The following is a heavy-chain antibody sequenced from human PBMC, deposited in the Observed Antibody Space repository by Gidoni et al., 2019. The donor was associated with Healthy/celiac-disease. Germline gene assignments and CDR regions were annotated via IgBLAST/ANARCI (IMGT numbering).Heavy chain of an antibody. J-gene: IGHJ4*02. CDR2: IYYSGST. V-gene: IGHV4-39*01. CDR3: AMPKRGRPGRSFDY. Sequence: QLQLQESGPGLVKPSETLSLTCTVSGGSISSSSYYWGWIRQPPGKGLEWIGSIYYSGSTYYNPSLKSRVTISVDTSKNQFSLKLSSVTAADTAVYYCAMPKRGRPGRSFDYWGQGTLVTVSS. CDR1: GGSISSSSYY.